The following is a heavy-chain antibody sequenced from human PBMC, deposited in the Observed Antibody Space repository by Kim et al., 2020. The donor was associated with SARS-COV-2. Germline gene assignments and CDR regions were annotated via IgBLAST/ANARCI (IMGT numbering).Heavy chain of an antibody. D-gene: IGHD2-2*01. J-gene: IGHJ4*02. CDR3: ARVWREDIVVVPAQGEDSSKALDY. CDR1: GFTFSSYW. CDR2: IKQDGSEK. Sequence: GGSLRLSCAASGFTFSSYWMSWVRQAPGKGLEWVANIKQDGSEKYYVDSVKGRFTISRDNAKNSLYLQMNSLRAEDTAVYYCARVWREDIVVVPAQGEDSSKALDYWGQGTLVTVSS. V-gene: IGHV3-7*03.